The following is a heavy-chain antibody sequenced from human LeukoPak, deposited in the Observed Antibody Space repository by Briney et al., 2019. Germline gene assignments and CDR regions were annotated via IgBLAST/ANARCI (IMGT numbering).Heavy chain of an antibody. D-gene: IGHD3-10*01. V-gene: IGHV3-43D*03. CDR3: AKDMAAYYYASGNIDY. Sequence: GGFLRLSCAASGFTFDDYAMHWVRQAPGKGLEWVSLISWDGGGIYYADTVKGRFTISREKSKNSLYLQMNSLRAEDTALYYCAKDMAAYYYASGNIDYWGQGTLDTVSS. CDR2: ISWDGGGI. CDR1: GFTFDDYA. J-gene: IGHJ4*02.